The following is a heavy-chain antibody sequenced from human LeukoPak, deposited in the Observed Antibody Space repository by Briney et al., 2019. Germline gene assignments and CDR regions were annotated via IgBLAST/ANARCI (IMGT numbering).Heavy chain of an antibody. D-gene: IGHD3-22*01. Sequence: ASVKVSCKASGYTFTSYTMNWVRQAPGQGLEWMGWINPNSGGTNYAQKFQGRVTMTRDTSISTAYMELSRLRSDDTAVYYCARVDSSGYPLDYWGQGTLVTVSS. CDR2: INPNSGGT. CDR1: GYTFTSYT. V-gene: IGHV1-2*02. CDR3: ARVDSSGYPLDY. J-gene: IGHJ4*02.